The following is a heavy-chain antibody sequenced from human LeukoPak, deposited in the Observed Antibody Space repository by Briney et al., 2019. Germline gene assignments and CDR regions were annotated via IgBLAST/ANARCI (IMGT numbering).Heavy chain of an antibody. D-gene: IGHD3-3*01. J-gene: IGHJ4*02. CDR3: ARSARLMKGVVEVTALDD. V-gene: IGHV3-23*01. CDR2: MSGSGVNT. Sequence: GGSLRLSCAATGFTVSSNYMSWVRQAPGKGLEWVSGMSGSGVNTDYADSVKCRFTISRDNSKNTLYLQMNSLRADDTAVYYCARSARLMKGVVEVTALDDWGQGTLVTVSS. CDR1: GFTVSSNY.